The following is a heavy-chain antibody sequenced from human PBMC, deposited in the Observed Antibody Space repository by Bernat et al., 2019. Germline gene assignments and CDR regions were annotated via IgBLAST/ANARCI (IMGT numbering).Heavy chain of an antibody. D-gene: IGHD2-15*01. CDR1: GVTFNNHG. J-gene: IGHJ4*02. CDR2: ISYDGSNK. Sequence: QVQLVESGGGVVQPGRSLRLSCAASGVTFNNHGMHWVRQAPGKGLEWVAVISYDGSNKFYADSVKGRFTISRHNSKNTLYVQMNSLRADDTAVYYCAKVARPNCSGGNCPFDYWGQGTLVTVSS. CDR3: AKVARPNCSGGNCPFDY. V-gene: IGHV3-30*18.